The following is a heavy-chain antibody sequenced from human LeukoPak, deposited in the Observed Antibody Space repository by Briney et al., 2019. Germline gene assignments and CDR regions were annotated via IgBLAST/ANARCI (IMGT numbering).Heavy chain of an antibody. CDR1: GYTFTGYY. CDR2: IDPNSGGT. V-gene: IGHV1-2*02. D-gene: IGHD3-22*01. CDR3: TRDPTLPVVITTQSYYYYYYMDV. J-gene: IGHJ6*03. Sequence: ASLKDSCKACGYTFTGYYMHWLRQAPGQGLEWMGWIDPNSGGTNYAQKFQGRVTMTRDTPISTAYMEMSRLRSDDTAVYSCTRDPTLPVVITTQSYYYYYYMDVGGKGPRVTVSS.